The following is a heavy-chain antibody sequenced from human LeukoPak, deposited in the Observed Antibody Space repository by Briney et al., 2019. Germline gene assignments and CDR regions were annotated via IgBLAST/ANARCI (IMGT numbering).Heavy chain of an antibody. Sequence: GGSLRLSCAASGFTFSSYVMSWVRQAPGKGLEWVSGISNSGGSTYYADSVKGRFTISRDNSKNTLYLQMNSLRAEDTAVYSCARGGLSGDTFDSWGQGTLVTVSS. CDR1: GFTFSSYV. CDR3: ARGGLSGDTFDS. V-gene: IGHV3-23*01. CDR2: ISNSGGST. J-gene: IGHJ4*02. D-gene: IGHD3-10*01.